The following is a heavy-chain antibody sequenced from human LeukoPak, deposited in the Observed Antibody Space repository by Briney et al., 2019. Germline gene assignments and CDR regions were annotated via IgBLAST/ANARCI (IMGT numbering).Heavy chain of an antibody. CDR3: ARGAWYYYDSSGFDY. J-gene: IGHJ4*02. V-gene: IGHV4-34*01. CDR2: INHSGST. CDR1: GGSFSGYY. Sequence: PSETLSLTCAVYGGSFSGYYWSWICQPPGKGLEWIGEINHSGSTNYNPSLKSRVTISVDTSKNQFSLKLSSVTAADTAVYYCARGAWYYYDSSGFDYWGQGTLVTVSS. D-gene: IGHD3-22*01.